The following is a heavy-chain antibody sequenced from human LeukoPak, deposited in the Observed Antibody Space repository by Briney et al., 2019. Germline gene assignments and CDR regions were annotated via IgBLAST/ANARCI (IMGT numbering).Heavy chain of an antibody. V-gene: IGHV4-39*01. CDR3: ATGLGYYFDY. Sequence: SETLSLTCTVSGGSISSSTYYWGWIRQPPGKGLEWIGSIYYSGSTYYNPSLKSRVTISVDTSKNQFSLKLSSVTAADTAVYYCATGLGYYFDYWGQGILVTVSS. CDR1: GGSISSSTYY. CDR2: IYYSGST. D-gene: IGHD3-16*01. J-gene: IGHJ4*02.